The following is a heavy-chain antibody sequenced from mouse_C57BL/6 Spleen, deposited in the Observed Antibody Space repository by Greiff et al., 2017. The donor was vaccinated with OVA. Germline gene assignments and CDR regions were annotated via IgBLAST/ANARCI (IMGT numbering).Heavy chain of an antibody. CDR1: GFTFTDYY. CDR3: ARYDGYYDYFGY. J-gene: IGHJ2*01. V-gene: IGHV7-3*01. Sequence: EVKLVESGGGLVQPGGSLSLSCAASGFTFTDYYMSWVRQPPGKALEWLGFIRNKANGYTTEYSASVKGRFTISRDKSQSILYLQMNALSAEDSATLYCARYDGYYDYFGYWGQGTTLTVSS. D-gene: IGHD2-3*01. CDR2: IRNKANGYTT.